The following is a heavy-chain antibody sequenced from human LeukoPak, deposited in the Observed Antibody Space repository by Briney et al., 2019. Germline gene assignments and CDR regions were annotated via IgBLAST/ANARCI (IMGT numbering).Heavy chain of an antibody. CDR3: AKDGRRDGYGNWFDP. CDR2: ISSSSSTI. D-gene: IGHD5-24*01. J-gene: IGHJ5*02. Sequence: GGSLRLSCAASGFTFSSYEMNWVRQAPGKGLEWVSYISSSSSTIYYADYADSVKGRFTISRDNTKESLYLQMNSLRAEDTAVYYCAKDGRRDGYGNWFDPWGQGTLVSVSS. V-gene: IGHV3-48*03. CDR1: GFTFSSYE.